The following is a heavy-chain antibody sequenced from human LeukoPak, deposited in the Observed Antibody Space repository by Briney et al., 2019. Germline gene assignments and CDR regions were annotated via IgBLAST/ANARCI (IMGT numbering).Heavy chain of an antibody. CDR3: AKVPGGFGELHDAFDI. CDR1: GFTFSSYA. CDR2: ISGSGGST. D-gene: IGHD3-10*01. Sequence: GGSLRLSCAASGFTFSSYAMSWVRQAPGKGLEWVSAISGSGGSTYYADSVKGRFTISRDNSKNTLYLQMYSLRAEDTAVYYWAKVPGGFGELHDAFDIWGQGTMVTVSS. J-gene: IGHJ3*02. V-gene: IGHV3-23*01.